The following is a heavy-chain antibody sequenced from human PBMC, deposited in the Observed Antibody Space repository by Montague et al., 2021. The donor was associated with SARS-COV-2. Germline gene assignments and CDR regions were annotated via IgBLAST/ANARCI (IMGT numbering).Heavy chain of an antibody. D-gene: IGHD4-23*01. CDR2: IYHNGST. V-gene: IGHV4-59*01. J-gene: IGHJ6*02. CDR1: GGSISSYY. Sequence: SQTLSFTCTVSGGSISSYYRTWIQQPPGKGLESIGYIYHNGSTKYNPSLKSRVTISVDTSKNQFSLKLSSVSVADTAVYYCARGGGNPADYYNYTMDVWGQGTTVTVFS. CDR3: ARGGGNPADYYNYTMDV.